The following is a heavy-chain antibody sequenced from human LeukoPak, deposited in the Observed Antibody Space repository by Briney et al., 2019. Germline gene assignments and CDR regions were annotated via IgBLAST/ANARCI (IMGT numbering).Heavy chain of an antibody. CDR3: ARMAAAGTRAFDI. CDR1: GFTFTSYS. CDR2: ISGGGSTI. Sequence: GGSLRLSCAASGFTFTSYSMHWVRQSPGKGLEWVSYISGGGSTIYYADSVKGRFTISRDNAQNSLYLQMNSLRVEDTALYYCARMAAAGTRAFDIWGQGTMVTVSS. J-gene: IGHJ3*02. D-gene: IGHD6-13*01. V-gene: IGHV3-48*01.